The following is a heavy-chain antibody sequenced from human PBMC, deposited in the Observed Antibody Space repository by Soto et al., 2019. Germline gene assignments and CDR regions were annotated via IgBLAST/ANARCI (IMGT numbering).Heavy chain of an antibody. D-gene: IGHD3-10*01. CDR3: ARGGRAYGSGSYFWSFDY. Sequence: QVQLQQWGAGLLKPSETLSLTCAVTGGSFSQYYWSWIRQPAGKGLEWIGEINYSRNAHYSPSLQSRVSISVDTSKNRFSPRLGSVTAADTAVYYCARGGRAYGSGSYFWSFDYWGQGTLVTVSS. V-gene: IGHV4-34*01. CDR1: GGSFSQYY. CDR2: INYSRNA. J-gene: IGHJ4*02.